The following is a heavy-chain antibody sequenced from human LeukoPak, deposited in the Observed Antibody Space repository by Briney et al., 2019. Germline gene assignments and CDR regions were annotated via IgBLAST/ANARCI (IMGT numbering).Heavy chain of an antibody. V-gene: IGHV1-2*02. CDR3: AKVGHPTDIVLVPAAHSDLGTFDH. CDR2: INPNSGVT. Sequence: ASVKVSCKASGYTFTGYYLHWVRQAHGQGHEWMGWINPNSGVTNYAQKFQGRVSMTRDTSISTAYMDLSRLNFDDTAVYYCAKVGHPTDIVLVPAAHSDLGTFDHWGQGTLVTVSS. J-gene: IGHJ4*02. D-gene: IGHD2-8*02. CDR1: GYTFTGYY.